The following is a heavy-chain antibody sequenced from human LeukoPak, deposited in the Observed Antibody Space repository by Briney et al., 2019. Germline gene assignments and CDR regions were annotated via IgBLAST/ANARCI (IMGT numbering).Heavy chain of an antibody. Sequence: GASVKVSCKAAGYTFTSYYINWVRQATGQGLEWMGWMNPNSGNTGYAQKFQGRVTMTRNTSISTAYMELSSLGSEDTAVYYCARATYYYDSSGLRGYYFDYWGQGTLVTVSS. D-gene: IGHD3-22*01. V-gene: IGHV1-8*01. J-gene: IGHJ4*02. CDR3: ARATYYYDSSGLRGYYFDY. CDR2: MNPNSGNT. CDR1: GYTFTSYY.